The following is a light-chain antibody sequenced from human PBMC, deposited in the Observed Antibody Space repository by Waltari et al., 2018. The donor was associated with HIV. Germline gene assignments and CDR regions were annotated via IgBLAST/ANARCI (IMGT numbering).Light chain of an antibody. Sequence: QSALTQPASVSGSPGQSIPISCTGTSSDIGSFNYVSWYQQYPGKAPKVMIYEVSKRPSGVSSRFSGSKSGNTASLTISGLQAEDEADYYCCSYAGNSARVFGGGTKLTVL. CDR2: EVS. CDR1: SSDIGSFNY. V-gene: IGLV2-23*02. CDR3: CSYAGNSARV. J-gene: IGLJ3*02.